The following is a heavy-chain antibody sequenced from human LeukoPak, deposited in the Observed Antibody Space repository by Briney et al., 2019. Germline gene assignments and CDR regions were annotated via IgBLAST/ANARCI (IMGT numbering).Heavy chain of an antibody. CDR2: IRSSSSYI. D-gene: IGHD3-10*01. Sequence: TGGSLRLSCAASGFTFSSYSMIWVRQAPGKGLEWVSSIRSSSSYIYYADSVKGRFTISRDNAKNSLYLQMNSLRAEDTAVYYCAREGSGSQYYFDYWGQGTLVTVSS. CDR3: AREGSGSQYYFDY. J-gene: IGHJ4*02. V-gene: IGHV3-21*01. CDR1: GFTFSSYS.